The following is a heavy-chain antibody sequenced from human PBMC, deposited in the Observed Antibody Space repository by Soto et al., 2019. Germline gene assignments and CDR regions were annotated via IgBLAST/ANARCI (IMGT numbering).Heavy chain of an antibody. CDR1: GGSISSGDYY. CDR2: IYHSGST. J-gene: IGHJ5*02. CDR3: ARGPPPNWFDP. Sequence: PSETLSLTCTVSGGSISSGDYYWTWIRHLPGKGLEWIGYIYHSGSTNYNPSLKSRVTISLDTSKNQFSLKLSSVTAADTAVYYCARGPPPNWFDPWGQGTLVTVSS. V-gene: IGHV4-61*08.